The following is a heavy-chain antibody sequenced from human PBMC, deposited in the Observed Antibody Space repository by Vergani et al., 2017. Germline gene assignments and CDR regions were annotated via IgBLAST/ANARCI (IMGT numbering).Heavy chain of an antibody. CDR2: IWYDGSNK. D-gene: IGHD6-19*01. V-gene: IGHV3-33*06. Sequence: QVQLVESGGGVVQPGRSLRLSCAASGFTFSSYGMHWVRQAPGKGLEWVAVIWYDGSNKYYADSVKGRFTISRDNSKNTLYLQMNSLRAEDTAVYYCAKGASGWTLNDAFDIWGQGTMVTVSS. CDR1: GFTFSSYG. J-gene: IGHJ3*02. CDR3: AKGASGWTLNDAFDI.